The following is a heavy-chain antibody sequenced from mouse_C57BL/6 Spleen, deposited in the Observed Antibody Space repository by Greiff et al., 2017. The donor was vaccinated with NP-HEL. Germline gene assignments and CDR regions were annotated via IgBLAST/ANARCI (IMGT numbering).Heavy chain of an antibody. J-gene: IGHJ3*01. CDR2: INPSNGGT. V-gene: IGHV1-53*01. CDR1: GYTFTSYW. Sequence: VQLQQSGTELVKPGASVKLSCKASGYTFTSYWMHWVKQRPGQGLEWIGNINPSNGGTNYNEKFKSKATLTVDKSSSTAYMQLSSLTSEDSAVYYCAREGGYYGYDALWFAYWGQGTLVTVSA. D-gene: IGHD2-2*01. CDR3: AREGGYYGYDALWFAY.